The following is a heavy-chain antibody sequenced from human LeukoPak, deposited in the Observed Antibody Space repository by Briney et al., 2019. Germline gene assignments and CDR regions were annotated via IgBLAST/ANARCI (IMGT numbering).Heavy chain of an antibody. J-gene: IGHJ4*02. D-gene: IGHD2-2*01. CDR2: INHSGST. CDR3: ARGPELRSTPFDY. Sequence: SETLSLTCAVYGGSFSGYYWSWIRQPPGKGLEWIGEINHSGSTYYNPSLKSRVTISVDTSKNQFSLKLNSVTAADTAVYYCARGPELRSTPFDYWGQGTLVTVSS. V-gene: IGHV4-34*09. CDR1: GGSFSGYY.